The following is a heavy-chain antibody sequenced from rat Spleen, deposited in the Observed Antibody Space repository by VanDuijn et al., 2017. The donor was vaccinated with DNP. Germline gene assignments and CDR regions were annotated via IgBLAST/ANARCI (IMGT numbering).Heavy chain of an antibody. CDR2: ITYDGGST. CDR3: TKDMSHYYSDWSFDF. D-gene: IGHD1-1*01. CDR1: GFTFSDFA. J-gene: IGHJ1*01. Sequence: EVQLVESGGGLVQPGRSMKLSCAASGFTFSDFAMAWVLQAPTKGLEWVASITYDGGSTYYRDSVKGRFTISRDNAKRILYLEMESLRSEDTATYYCTKDMSHYYSDWSFDFWGPGTMVTVSS. V-gene: IGHV5-20*01.